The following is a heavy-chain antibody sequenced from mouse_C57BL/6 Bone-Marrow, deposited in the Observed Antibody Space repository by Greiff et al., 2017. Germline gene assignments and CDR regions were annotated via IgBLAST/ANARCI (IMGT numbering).Heavy chain of an antibody. CDR2: INPNNGGT. J-gene: IGHJ4*01. V-gene: IGHV1-22*01. D-gene: IGHD2-2*01. CDR1: GYTFTDYN. CDR3: ANDLLRLRRYYYAMDN. Sequence: EVQLQQSGPELVKPGASVKMSCKASGYTFTDYNMHWVKQSHGKSLEWIGYINPNNGGTSYNQKFKGKATLTVNKSSSTAYMELRSLTSEDSAVYYGANDLLRLRRYYYAMDNWGQGTAVTVSS.